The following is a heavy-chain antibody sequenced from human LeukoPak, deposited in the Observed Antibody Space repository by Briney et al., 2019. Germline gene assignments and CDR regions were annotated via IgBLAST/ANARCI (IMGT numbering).Heavy chain of an antibody. V-gene: IGHV3-30*03. CDR3: ARHDNSDYYRFDY. Sequence: GRSLRLSCAAAGFTFSSYGMHWVRQAPGKGLEWVAVISYDGSNKYYADSVKGRFTISRDNAENSLYLQLNSLRAEDTAVYYCARHDNSDYYRFDYWGQGTLVTVSS. CDR2: ISYDGSNK. J-gene: IGHJ4*02. D-gene: IGHD3-22*01. CDR1: GFTFSSYG.